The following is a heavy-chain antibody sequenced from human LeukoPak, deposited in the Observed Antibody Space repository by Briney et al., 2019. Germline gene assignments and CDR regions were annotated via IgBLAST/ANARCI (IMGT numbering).Heavy chain of an antibody. J-gene: IGHJ4*02. CDR1: GYTFTGYY. CDR3: ARDLPSPGISVAEDY. Sequence: ASVKVSCKASGYTFTGYYMFWLRQAPGQGLVWMGRINPDSGGTNYAQKFQGRVTMTRDTSITTAYMELSSLRSDDTAVYYCARDLPSPGISVAEDYWGQGTLVTVSS. CDR2: INPDSGGT. D-gene: IGHD6-19*01. V-gene: IGHV1-2*06.